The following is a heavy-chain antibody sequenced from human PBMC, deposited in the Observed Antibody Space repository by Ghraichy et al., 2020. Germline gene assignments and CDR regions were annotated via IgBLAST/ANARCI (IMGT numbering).Heavy chain of an antibody. V-gene: IGHV3-64D*06. CDR3: VNKGSQYFFEY. CDR2: ISSNGGST. CDR1: GFSFSNYA. D-gene: IGHD4-11*01. Sequence: GGSLRLSCSASGFSFSNYAMHWVRQAPGKGLEYVSTISSNGGSTYYADSVKGRFTISRDNSKNTLYLQMSSLRAEDTALYYCVNKGSQYFFEYWGQGTLVSVSS. J-gene: IGHJ4*02.